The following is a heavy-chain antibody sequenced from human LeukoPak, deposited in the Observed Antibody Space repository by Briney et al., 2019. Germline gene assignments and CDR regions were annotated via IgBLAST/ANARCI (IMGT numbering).Heavy chain of an antibody. CDR3: ARRSYDSSGNFDY. D-gene: IGHD3-22*01. CDR2: TRNKANSYTT. V-gene: IGHV3-72*01. CDR1: GFTFSDHY. J-gene: IGHJ4*02. Sequence: PGGSLRLSCAASGFTFSDHYMDWVRQAPGKGLEWVGRTRNKANSYTTEYAASVKGRFTISRYDSKNSLYLQMNSLKTEDTAVYYCARRSYDSSGNFDYWGQGTLVTVSS.